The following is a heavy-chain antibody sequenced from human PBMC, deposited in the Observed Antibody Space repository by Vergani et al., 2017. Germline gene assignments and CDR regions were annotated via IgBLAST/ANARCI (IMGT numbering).Heavy chain of an antibody. CDR3: AKDMTGDLVFDY. CDR1: GFTFSSYA. D-gene: IGHD7-27*01. Sequence: EVQLLESGGGLVQPGGSLRLSCAASGFTFSSYAMSWVRQAPGKGLEWVSAISGSGGSTYYADSVKGRFTISRDNSKNTLYLRMNSLRAEDTAVYYCAKDMTGDLVFDYWGQGTLVTVSS. CDR2: ISGSGGST. V-gene: IGHV3-23*01. J-gene: IGHJ4*02.